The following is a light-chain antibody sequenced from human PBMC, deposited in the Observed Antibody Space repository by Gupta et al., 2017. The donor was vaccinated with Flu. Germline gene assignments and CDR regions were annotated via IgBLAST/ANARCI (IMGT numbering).Light chain of an antibody. CDR2: STS. CDR1: TGAVTSDHY. Sequence: QTVVTQEPPLPVSPGGTVPLTCAPSTGAVTSDHYPNWFQQKPGQAPRVLIYSTSNKHSWTPARFSGSLLGGKAALTLSGVQPEDEAEYYCLLYYGGAQPYRVFGGGTKLTVL. CDR3: LLYYGGAQPYRV. J-gene: IGLJ3*02. V-gene: IGLV7-43*01.